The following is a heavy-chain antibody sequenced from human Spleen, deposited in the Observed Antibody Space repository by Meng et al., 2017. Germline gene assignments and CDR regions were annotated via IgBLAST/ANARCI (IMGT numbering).Heavy chain of an antibody. CDR1: GGSISSSSYY. CDR3: ARGWYYDFWSGYFSGSRVAARTTFDY. V-gene: IGHV4-39*07. Sequence: SETLSLTCTVSGGSISSSSYYWGWIRQPPGKGLEWIGSIYYSGSTYYNPSLKSRVTISVDTSKNQFSLKLSSVTAADTAVYYCARGWYYDFWSGYFSGSRVAARTTFDYWGQGTLVTVSS. J-gene: IGHJ4*02. D-gene: IGHD3-3*01. CDR2: IYYSGST.